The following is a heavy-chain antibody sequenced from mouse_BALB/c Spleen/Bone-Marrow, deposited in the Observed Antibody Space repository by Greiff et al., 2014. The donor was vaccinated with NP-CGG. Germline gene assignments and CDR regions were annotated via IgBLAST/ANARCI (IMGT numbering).Heavy chain of an antibody. CDR1: GFTFSRYG. CDR2: ISFGGGYT. Sequence: EVKLVESGGDLVKPGGSLKLSCAASGFTFSRYGMSWVRQTPDKGLEWVANISFGGGYTYYPDSVKGRFTISRDNAKNTLYLQMSSLKSEDTAMYYCARQYGNFGVMDYWGQGTSVTVSS. V-gene: IGHV5-6*02. D-gene: IGHD2-1*01. J-gene: IGHJ4*01. CDR3: ARQYGNFGVMDY.